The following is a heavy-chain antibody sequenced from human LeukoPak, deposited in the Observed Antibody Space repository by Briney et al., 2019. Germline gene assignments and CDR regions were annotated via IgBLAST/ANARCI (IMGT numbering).Heavy chain of an antibody. Sequence: SETLSLTCVVYGGSFSGYYWSWIRQPPGKGLEWIGEINHSGSTNYNPSLKSRVTISVDTSKNQFSLKLSSVTAADTAVYYCATSYSSGWYAGYYYYMDVWGKGTTVTVSS. J-gene: IGHJ6*03. CDR3: ATSYSSGWYAGYYYYMDV. V-gene: IGHV4-34*01. D-gene: IGHD6-19*01. CDR2: INHSGST. CDR1: GGSFSGYY.